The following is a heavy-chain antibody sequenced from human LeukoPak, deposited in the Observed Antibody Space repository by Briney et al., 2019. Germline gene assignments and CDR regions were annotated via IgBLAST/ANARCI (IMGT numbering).Heavy chain of an antibody. CDR3: AKDLARDYDFWSGYYGFYGMDV. D-gene: IGHD3-3*01. Sequence: GGSLRLSCAASGFTFDDYAMHWVRQAPGKGLEWVSGISWNSGSIGYADSVKGRFTISRDNAKNSLYLQMSSLRDEDTALYFCAKDLARDYDFWSGYYGFYGMDVWGQGTTVTVSS. J-gene: IGHJ6*02. V-gene: IGHV3-9*01. CDR1: GFTFDDYA. CDR2: ISWNSGSI.